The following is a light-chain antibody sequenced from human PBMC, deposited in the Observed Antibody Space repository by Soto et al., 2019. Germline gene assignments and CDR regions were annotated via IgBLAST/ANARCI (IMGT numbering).Light chain of an antibody. V-gene: IGKV1-27*01. J-gene: IGKJ3*01. CDR1: QGISTY. Sequence: DIQMTQYPSSLSASVGDRVTITCRASQGISTYLAWYQQKPGKVPKLLIYAASTLQSGVPSRFCGSGSGTDFTLTISGLQPEDVATYYCQKYNSAPRTFGPGTKVDIK. CDR2: AAS. CDR3: QKYNSAPRT.